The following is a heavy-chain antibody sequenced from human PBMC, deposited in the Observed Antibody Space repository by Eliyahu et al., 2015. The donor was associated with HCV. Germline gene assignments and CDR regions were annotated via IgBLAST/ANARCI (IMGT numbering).Heavy chain of an antibody. V-gene: IGHV4-59*01. CDR3: ASGGGGIAVAGTGGWFDP. CDR1: GGSISSYX. CDR2: IHYSGST. Sequence: QVQLQESGPGLVKPSETLSLTCTVSGGSISSYXWSWIRQPPGKGLEWIAYIHYSGSTNSNPSLKSRVTISLDTSKNQFSLKLSSVTAADTAVYYCASGGGGIAVAGTGGWFDPWGQGTLVTVSS. D-gene: IGHD6-19*01. J-gene: IGHJ5*02.